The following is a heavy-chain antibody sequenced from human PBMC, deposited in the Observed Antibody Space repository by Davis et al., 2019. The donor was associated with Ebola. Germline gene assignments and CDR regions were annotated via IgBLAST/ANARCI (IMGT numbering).Heavy chain of an antibody. CDR3: ARVWSGSYWDYFDY. CDR2: ISAYNGNT. D-gene: IGHD1-26*01. J-gene: IGHJ4*02. CDR1: GGTFSSYA. V-gene: IGHV1-18*01. Sequence: AASVKVSCKASGGTFSSYAISWVRQAPGQGLEWMGWISAYNGNTNYAQKLQGRVTMTTDTSTSTAYMELRSLRSDDTAVYYCARVWSGSYWDYFDYWGQGTLVTVSS.